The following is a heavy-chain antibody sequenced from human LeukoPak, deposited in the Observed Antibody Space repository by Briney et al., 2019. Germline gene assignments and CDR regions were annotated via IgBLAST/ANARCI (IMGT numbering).Heavy chain of an antibody. CDR2: INRDGSVT. Sequence: GGSLRLSCAASGFSFSSYWMHWVRQAPGKGLVWVSRINRDGSVTNYADSVKGRFTISRDNAKNTLYLQMNSLRAEDTAVYYCAKVPNIVVVPAADFDYWGQGTLVTVSS. V-gene: IGHV3-74*01. J-gene: IGHJ4*02. CDR1: GFSFSSYW. D-gene: IGHD2-2*01. CDR3: AKVPNIVVVPAADFDY.